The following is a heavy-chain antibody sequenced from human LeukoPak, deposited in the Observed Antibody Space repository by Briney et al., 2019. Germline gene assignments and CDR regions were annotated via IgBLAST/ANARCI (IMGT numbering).Heavy chain of an antibody. CDR1: GLTFTNAW. J-gene: IGHJ4*02. D-gene: IGHD1-26*01. Sequence: PGGSLRLSCVASGLTFTNAWLSRVRLAPGKGLEWVACIKSRAADGTTDYAALVKDIFTISRDDSKTSLDLQMNSLKTEDTGVYYCAANRVGAISYWGQGSLVTVSS. CDR3: AANRVGAISY. V-gene: IGHV3-15*01. CDR2: IKSRAADGTT.